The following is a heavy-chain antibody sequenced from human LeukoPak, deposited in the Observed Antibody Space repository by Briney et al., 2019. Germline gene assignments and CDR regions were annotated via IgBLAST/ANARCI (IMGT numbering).Heavy chain of an antibody. CDR1: GGSISSSSYF. CDR3: ARQMNTVTADY. D-gene: IGHD4-17*01. CDR2: IFYSGST. Sequence: SETLSLTCTVSGGSISSSSYFWGWIRQPPGKGLEWIGSIFYSGSTYYNPSLNSRVTISIDTSKNQFSLRLSPVTAADTAVYYCARQMNTVTADYWGQGTLVTVSS. V-gene: IGHV4-39*01. J-gene: IGHJ4*02.